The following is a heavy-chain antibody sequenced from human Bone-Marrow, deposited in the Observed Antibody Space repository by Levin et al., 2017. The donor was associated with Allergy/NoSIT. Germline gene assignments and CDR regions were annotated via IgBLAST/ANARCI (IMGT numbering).Heavy chain of an antibody. V-gene: IGHV3-33*01. CDR3: ARLYSSSSSDPLEANWFDP. CDR2: IWYDGSSK. D-gene: IGHD6-13*01. CDR1: GFTFSRYG. J-gene: IGHJ5*02. Sequence: GESLKISCAASGFTFSRYGMHWVRQAPGKGLEWVAVIWYDGSSKYYADSVKGRFTISRDNSKNTLYLQVNSLRAEDTAVYYCARLYSSSSSDPLEANWFDPWGQGTLVTVSS.